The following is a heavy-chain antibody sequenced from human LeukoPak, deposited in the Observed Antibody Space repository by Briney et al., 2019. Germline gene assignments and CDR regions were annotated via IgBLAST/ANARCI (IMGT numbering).Heavy chain of an antibody. CDR3: ARHETGYFDY. J-gene: IGHJ4*02. CDR2: IIPIFDPA. V-gene: IGHV1-69*13. CDR1: GGTFSSYA. Sequence: SVKVSCTASGGTFSSYAISWVRQAPGQGLEWMGGIIPIFDPANYAQKFQGRVTITADESTSTAYMELSSLRSEDTAAYYCARHETGYFDYWGQGTLVTVSS.